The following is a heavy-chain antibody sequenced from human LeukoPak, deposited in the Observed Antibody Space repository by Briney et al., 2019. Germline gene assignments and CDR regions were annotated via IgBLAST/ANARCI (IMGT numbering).Heavy chain of an antibody. CDR2: ISYDGSNK. Sequence: PGGSLRLSCAASGFTFSSYGMHWVRQAPGKGLEWVAVISYDGSNKYYADSVKGRFTISRDNSKNTLYLQMNSLRAEDTAVYYCAKDRSGWYLVYYYYMDVWGKGTTVTVSS. J-gene: IGHJ6*03. D-gene: IGHD6-19*01. CDR1: GFTFSSYG. CDR3: AKDRSGWYLVYYYYMDV. V-gene: IGHV3-30*18.